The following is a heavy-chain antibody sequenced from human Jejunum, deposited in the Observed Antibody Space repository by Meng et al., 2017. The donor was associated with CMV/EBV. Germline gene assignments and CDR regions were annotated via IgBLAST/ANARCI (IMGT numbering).Heavy chain of an antibody. D-gene: IGHD6-6*01. CDR2: IYYRGST. V-gene: IGHV4-30-4*08. CDR3: ARVPSSSGCNWFDP. J-gene: IGHJ5*02. CDR1: GSISSGDYY. Sequence: GSISSGDYYWSWIRQPPGKGLEWVAYIYYRGSTYYNPSLKSRLTISVDASKNHFSLNLSSVTAVDTAVYYCARVPSSSGCNWFDPWGQGILVTVSS.